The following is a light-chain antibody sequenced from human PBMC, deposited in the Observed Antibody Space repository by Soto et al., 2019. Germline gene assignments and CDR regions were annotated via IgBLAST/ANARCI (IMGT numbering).Light chain of an antibody. V-gene: IGKV1-27*01. J-gene: IGKJ1*01. CDR1: QGISNY. Sequence: DIQMTQSPSSLSATVGDRVTIACRASQGISNYLAWYQQKPGKVPKLLIYAASTLQSGVPSRFSGSGSGTDFTLTISSLQREDVATYYCQKYNSAPRTFGQGTKVEIK. CDR2: AAS. CDR3: QKYNSAPRT.